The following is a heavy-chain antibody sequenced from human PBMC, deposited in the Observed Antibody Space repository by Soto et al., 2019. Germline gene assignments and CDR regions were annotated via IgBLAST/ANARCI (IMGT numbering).Heavy chain of an antibody. CDR2: ITSSSNYI. D-gene: IGHD3-10*01. Sequence: EVQLVQSGGGLVKPGGSRRLSCAASGFTFSIYSMSWVRQAPGKGLEWVSSITSSSNYIHYADSVRGRFTISRDNAQSSLYLQMISLRGEDTAVYYCARDTNFYASGSGVDYWGQGTLVTVSS. CDR3: ARDTNFYASGSGVDY. J-gene: IGHJ4*02. V-gene: IGHV3-21*06. CDR1: GFTFSIYS.